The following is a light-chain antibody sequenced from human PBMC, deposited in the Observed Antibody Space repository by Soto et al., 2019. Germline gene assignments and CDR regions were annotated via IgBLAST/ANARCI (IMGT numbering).Light chain of an antibody. J-gene: IGKJ5*01. Sequence: IRVTQSPSSLSASTGDRVTITCRASHGISSYLAWYQQKPGKAPKLLIYAASTLQSGVPSRFSGSGSGTDFTLTISCLQSEDFATYYCPQYSSYPITFAQRTRLEI. V-gene: IGKV1-8*01. CDR1: HGISSY. CDR2: AAS. CDR3: PQYSSYPIT.